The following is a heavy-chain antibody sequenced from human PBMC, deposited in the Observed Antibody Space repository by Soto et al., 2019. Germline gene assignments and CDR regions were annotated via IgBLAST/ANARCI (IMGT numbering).Heavy chain of an antibody. CDR1: GYTFTSCV. Sequence: GASVKVSCKASGYTFTSCVISWLLQSPLQVLDWMGWISAYNGNTNYAQKLQGRVTMTTDTSTSTAYMELRSLRSDDTAVYYCARVVTMIVVDYYYDMDVWGQGPTVTV. CDR3: ARVVTMIVVDYYYDMDV. J-gene: IGHJ6*02. D-gene: IGHD3-22*01. CDR2: ISAYNGNT. V-gene: IGHV1-18*01.